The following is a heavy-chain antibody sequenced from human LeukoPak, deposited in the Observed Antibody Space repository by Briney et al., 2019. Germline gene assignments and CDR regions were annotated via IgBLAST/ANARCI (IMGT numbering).Heavy chain of an antibody. CDR3: ARDRGEYGADDFFDI. J-gene: IGHJ3*02. CDR1: GYTFTSYG. Sequence: ASVKVSCKASGYTFTSYGISWVRQAPGQGLEWMGWIRAYNGNTNYAQKLQGRVTMTTDTSTSTAYMELRSLRSDDTAVYYCARDRGEYGADDFFDIGAKGKMVPF. D-gene: IGHD4/OR15-4a*01. CDR2: IRAYNGNT. V-gene: IGHV1-18*01.